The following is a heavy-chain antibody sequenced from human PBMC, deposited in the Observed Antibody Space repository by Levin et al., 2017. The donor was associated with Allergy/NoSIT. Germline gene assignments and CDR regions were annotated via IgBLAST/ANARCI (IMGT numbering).Heavy chain of an antibody. Sequence: GGSLRLSCKGSGYSFTSYWIGWVRQMPGKGLEWMGIIYPGDSDTRYSPSFQGQVTISADKSISTAYLQWSSLKASDTAMYYCARTDDSQVGAVNWFDPWGQGTLVTVSS. J-gene: IGHJ5*02. CDR1: GYSFTSYW. D-gene: IGHD1-26*01. CDR3: ARTDDSQVGAVNWFDP. CDR2: IYPGDSDT. V-gene: IGHV5-51*01.